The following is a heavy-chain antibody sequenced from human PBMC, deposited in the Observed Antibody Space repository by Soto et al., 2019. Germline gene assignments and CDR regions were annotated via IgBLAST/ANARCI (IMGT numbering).Heavy chain of an antibody. V-gene: IGHV3-30-3*01. CDR3: ARGFGALDY. CDR1: GFTFSSYA. Sequence: GGSLRLSCAASGFTFSSYAMHWVRQAPGKGLEWVAVISYDGSNKYYADSVKGRFTISRDNSKNTLYLQMNSLRAEDTAVYYCARGFGALDYWGQGTLVTVSS. CDR2: ISYDGSNK. D-gene: IGHD3-10*01. J-gene: IGHJ4*02.